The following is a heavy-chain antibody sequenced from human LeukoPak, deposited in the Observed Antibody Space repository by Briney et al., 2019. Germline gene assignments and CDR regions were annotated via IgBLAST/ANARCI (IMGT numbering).Heavy chain of an antibody. CDR1: GFSFSSWE. Sequence: PEGSLRLSCAASGFSFSSWEMNWVRRPPGKGLEWISYISSSGKTTYNADSVKGRFTISRDNAKNSLYLQMNSLTAEDTAVYYCARVSRATPDYWGQGTLVTVSS. D-gene: IGHD2-15*01. CDR3: ARVSRATPDY. J-gene: IGHJ4*02. CDR2: ISSSGKTT. V-gene: IGHV3-48*03.